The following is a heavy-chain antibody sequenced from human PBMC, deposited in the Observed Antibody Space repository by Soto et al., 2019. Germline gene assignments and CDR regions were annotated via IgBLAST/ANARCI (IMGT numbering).Heavy chain of an antibody. J-gene: IGHJ3*02. CDR2: ISSSSSYI. CDR3: AAGGVIDNDAFDI. V-gene: IGHV3-21*01. CDR1: GFTFSSYS. D-gene: IGHD3-16*02. Sequence: PGGSLTLSCAASGFTFSSYSMNWVRQAPGKGLEWVSSISSSSSYIYYADSVKGRFTISRDNAKNSLYLQMNSLRAEDTAVYYCAAGGVIDNDAFDIWGQGTMVTVSS.